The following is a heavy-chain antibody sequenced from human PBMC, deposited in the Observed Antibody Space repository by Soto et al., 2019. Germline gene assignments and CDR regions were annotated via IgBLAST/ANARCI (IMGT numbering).Heavy chain of an antibody. D-gene: IGHD1-7*01. Sequence: QVQLQESGPGLVXXXETLSLTCTVSGGSISSYYWSWIRQPPGKGLEWIGYIYYSGSTNYNPSLKSRVTISVDTSKNQCSLKLSSVTAADTAVYYCARGLELHKPLMAFDIWGQGTMVTVSS. CDR2: IYYSGST. CDR3: ARGLELHKPLMAFDI. J-gene: IGHJ3*02. V-gene: IGHV4-59*01. CDR1: GGSISSYY.